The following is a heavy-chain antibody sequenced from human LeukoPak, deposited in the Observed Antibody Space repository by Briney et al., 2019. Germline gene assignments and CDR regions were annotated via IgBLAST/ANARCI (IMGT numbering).Heavy chain of an antibody. CDR2: ISAYNGNT. V-gene: IGHV1-18*01. CDR1: GYTFTSYG. D-gene: IGHD3-3*01. Sequence: ASVKVSCKASGYTFTSYGISWVRQAPGQGLEWMGWISAYNGNTNYAQKLQGRVTMTTDTSTSTAYMELRSLRSDDTAVYYCARGVVPAATRITIFGVVYPYYMDVWGKGTTVTVSS. J-gene: IGHJ6*03. CDR3: ARGVVPAATRITIFGVVYPYYMDV.